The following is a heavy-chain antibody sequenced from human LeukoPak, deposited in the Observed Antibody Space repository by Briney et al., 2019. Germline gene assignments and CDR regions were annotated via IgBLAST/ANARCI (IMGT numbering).Heavy chain of an antibody. Sequence: GGSLRLSCAGSGFTFSNHGMHWVRQAPGEGLEWMAFMRYDESNEYYADSLKGRFTISRDNSKNTLYLQMNSLRAEDTAVYYCAKESTAYSSGWDPALDYWGQGTLVTVSA. CDR3: AKESTAYSSGWDPALDY. CDR1: GFTFSNHG. V-gene: IGHV3-30*02. D-gene: IGHD6-19*01. CDR2: MRYDESNE. J-gene: IGHJ4*02.